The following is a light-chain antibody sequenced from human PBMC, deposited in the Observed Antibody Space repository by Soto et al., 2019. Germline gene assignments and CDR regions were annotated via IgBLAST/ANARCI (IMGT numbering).Light chain of an antibody. CDR3: LLSYSDAGV. Sequence: QAVVTQEPSLTVSPGGTVTLTCGSSTGAVTSGHYPYWFQQKPGQAPRTLIYDTSNKHSWTPARFSGSLLGGKAALTLSGAQPEDEAEYYCLLSYSDAGVFGTGTKSPS. J-gene: IGLJ1*01. CDR1: TGAVTSGHY. CDR2: DTS. V-gene: IGLV7-46*01.